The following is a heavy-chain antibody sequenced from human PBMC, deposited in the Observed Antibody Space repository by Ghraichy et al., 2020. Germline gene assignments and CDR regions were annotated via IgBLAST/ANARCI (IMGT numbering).Heavy chain of an antibody. CDR3: AKDRGSSWPGPYYGMDV. CDR2: ISYDGSNK. J-gene: IGHJ6*02. D-gene: IGHD6-13*01. V-gene: IGHV3-30*18. Sequence: GGSLRLSCAASGFTFSSYGMHWVRQAPGKGLEWVAVISYDGSNKYYADSVKGRFTISRDNSKNTLYLQMNSLRAEDTAVYYCAKDRGSSWPGPYYGMDVWGQGTTVTVSS. CDR1: GFTFSSYG.